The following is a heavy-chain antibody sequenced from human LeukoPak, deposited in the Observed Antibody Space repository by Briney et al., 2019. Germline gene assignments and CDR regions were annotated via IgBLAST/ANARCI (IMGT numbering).Heavy chain of an antibody. J-gene: IGHJ4*02. CDR1: GYSFTNYW. CDR2: IDPSDSHT. V-gene: IGHV5-10-1*01. Sequence: GESLKISCKGSGYSFTNYWISWVRQVPGKGLEWMGRIDPSDSHTNYSPSFQGHVTISADKSISTACLQWSSLKASDTAMYYCARLYYYGSGSYAYYFDYWGQGTLVTVSS. D-gene: IGHD3-10*01. CDR3: ARLYYYGSGSYAYYFDY.